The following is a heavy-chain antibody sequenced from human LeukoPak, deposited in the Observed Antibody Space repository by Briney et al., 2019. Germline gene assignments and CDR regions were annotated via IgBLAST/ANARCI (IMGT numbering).Heavy chain of an antibody. CDR3: AREDCSGDSCYAAFDF. J-gene: IGHJ3*01. Sequence: PGGSLRLSCAASGFXFRSHSMNWVRQAPGKGLEWVSSISSSSTYKYYADSVKGRFTVSRDNAKNSLFLQMNSLRAEDTAVYYCAREDCSGDSCYAAFDFWGQGTIVTVSS. D-gene: IGHD2-15*01. CDR2: ISSSSTYK. CDR1: GFXFRSHS. V-gene: IGHV3-21*06.